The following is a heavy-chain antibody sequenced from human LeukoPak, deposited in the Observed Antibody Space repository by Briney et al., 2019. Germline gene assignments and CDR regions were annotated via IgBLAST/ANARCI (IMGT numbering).Heavy chain of an antibody. Sequence: SETLSLPCAVYGGSFSDYYWTWIRQPPRKGLEWIGEINHRGSTHYNPSLKSRVTISVDTSKKQFSLKLSSVTAADTAVYYCATYSTGFDIWGQGTVVTVSS. J-gene: IGHJ3*02. CDR3: ATYSTGFDI. D-gene: IGHD6-19*01. CDR2: INHRGST. CDR1: GGSFSDYY. V-gene: IGHV4-34*01.